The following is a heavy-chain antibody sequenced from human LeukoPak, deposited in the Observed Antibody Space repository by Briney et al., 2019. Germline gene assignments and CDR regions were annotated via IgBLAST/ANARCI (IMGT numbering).Heavy chain of an antibody. CDR1: GGSISRYY. CDR3: ARTRYYYNSRSYGAPYYFDY. J-gene: IGHJ4*02. CDR2: IYTSGST. Sequence: SETLSLTCTVSGGSISRYYWSWIRQPAGKGLEWIGRIYTSGSTNYNPSLKSRVTMSVDTSKNQFSLKLSSVTAADTAVYYCARTRYYYNSRSYGAPYYFDYWGQGTLVTVSS. V-gene: IGHV4-4*07. D-gene: IGHD3-10*01.